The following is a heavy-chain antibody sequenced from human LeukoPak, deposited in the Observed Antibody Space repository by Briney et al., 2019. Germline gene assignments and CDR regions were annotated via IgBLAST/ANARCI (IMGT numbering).Heavy chain of an antibody. Sequence: SETLSLTCTVSGGSISSSSYYWGWIRQPPGKGLEWIGSIYYSGSTYYNPSLKSRVTISVDTSKNQFSLKLSSVTAADTAVYYCARGEGYGGKFDYWGQGTLVTVSS. D-gene: IGHD4-23*01. J-gene: IGHJ4*02. CDR3: ARGEGYGGKFDY. CDR2: IYYSGST. CDR1: GGSISSSSYY. V-gene: IGHV4-39*07.